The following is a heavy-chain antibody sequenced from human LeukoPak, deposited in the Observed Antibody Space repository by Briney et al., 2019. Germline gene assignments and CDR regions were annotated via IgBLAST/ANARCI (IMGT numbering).Heavy chain of an antibody. CDR2: INHSGST. V-gene: IGHV4-34*01. J-gene: IGHJ4*02. D-gene: IGHD3-10*01. Sequence: TSETLSLTCAVYGGSFSGYYWSWIRQPPGKGLEWIGEINHSGSTDYNPSLKSRVTISVDTSKNQFSLLLTSVTAADTAVYYCARAPRGYYFDYWGQGTLVTVSS. CDR1: GGSFSGYY. CDR3: ARAPRGYYFDY.